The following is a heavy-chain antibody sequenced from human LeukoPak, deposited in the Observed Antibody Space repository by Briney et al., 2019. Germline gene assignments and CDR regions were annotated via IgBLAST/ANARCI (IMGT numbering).Heavy chain of an antibody. J-gene: IGHJ4*02. CDR3: ARSPSIAAAFFGG. D-gene: IGHD6-13*01. Sequence: SETLSLTCTVSGGSISSSSYCWGWIRQPPGKGLEWIGSIYYSGGTYYNPSLKSRVTISVDTSKNQFSLKLSSVTAADTAVYYCARSPSIAAAFFGGWGQGTLVTVSS. CDR1: GGSISSSSYC. CDR2: IYYSGGT. V-gene: IGHV4-39*07.